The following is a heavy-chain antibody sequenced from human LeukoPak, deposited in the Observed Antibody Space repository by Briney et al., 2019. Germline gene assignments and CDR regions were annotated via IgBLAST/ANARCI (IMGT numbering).Heavy chain of an antibody. CDR2: IYSKTDGGTT. J-gene: IGHJ4*02. D-gene: IGHD3-22*01. Sequence: GGSLRLSCAASGFTFSNAWMNWVRQAPGKGRECVGRIYSKTDGGTTEYAAPVKGRFSISRDDSKNTLDLQMHSLKTDDTALYYCATGSNRYDSSDFDYWGQGTLVAVSS. CDR3: ATGSNRYDSSDFDY. V-gene: IGHV3-15*01. CDR1: GFTFSNAW.